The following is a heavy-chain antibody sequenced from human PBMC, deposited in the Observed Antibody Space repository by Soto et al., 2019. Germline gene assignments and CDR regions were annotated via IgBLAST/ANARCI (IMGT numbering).Heavy chain of an antibody. Sequence: GGSLRLSCAASGFTFSSYGMHWVHQAPGKGLEWVAVISYDGSNKYYADSVKGRFTISRDNSKNTLYLQMNSLRAEDTAVYYCAKDYSSSWYRNYYGMDVWGQGTTVTVSS. D-gene: IGHD6-13*01. CDR1: GFTFSSYG. V-gene: IGHV3-30*18. CDR3: AKDYSSSWYRNYYGMDV. CDR2: ISYDGSNK. J-gene: IGHJ6*02.